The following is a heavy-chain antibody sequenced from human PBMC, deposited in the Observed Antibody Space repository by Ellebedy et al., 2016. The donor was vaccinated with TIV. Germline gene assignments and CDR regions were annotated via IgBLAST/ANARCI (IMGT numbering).Heavy chain of an antibody. V-gene: IGHV3-30*01. CDR1: GFSFSSYG. Sequence: GESLKISCAASGFSFSSYGMHWVRQPPGKGLEWVSFISYDGGSKYYADSVKGRFTISRDNSKNTLFLQMNSLRAEDTAVYYCATALYDAFDIWGQGTMVTVSS. J-gene: IGHJ3*02. CDR3: ATALYDAFDI. CDR2: ISYDGGSK.